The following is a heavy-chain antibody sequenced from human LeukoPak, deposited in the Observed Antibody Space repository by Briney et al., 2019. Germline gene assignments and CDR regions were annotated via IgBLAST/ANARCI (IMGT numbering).Heavy chain of an antibody. CDR3: AKDKISYCSGGSCSAPFDY. D-gene: IGHD2-15*01. CDR1: GFTFSSYA. CDR2: ISGSGGST. Sequence: GGSLRLSCAASGFTFSSYAMSWVRQAPGKGLEWVSAISGSGGSTYYADSGKGRFTITRDNSKNTLYLQRNSLRAEDTAVYYCAKDKISYCSGGSCSAPFDYWGQGTLVTVSS. V-gene: IGHV3-23*01. J-gene: IGHJ4*02.